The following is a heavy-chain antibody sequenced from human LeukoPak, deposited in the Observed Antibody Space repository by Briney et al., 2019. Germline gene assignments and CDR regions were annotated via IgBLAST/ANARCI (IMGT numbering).Heavy chain of an antibody. CDR1: GYTFTSFE. CDR2: MNPNNGNT. V-gene: IGHV1-8*01. Sequence: ASVKVSCKASGYTFTSFEINWVRQATGQGLEWMGWMNPNNGNTGYAQKFQGRVTMTRDTAISTAYMELSSLTYEDTAVYYCARPTSRPSNYYYMDVWGKGTTVTVSS. CDR3: ARPTSRPSNYYYMDV. J-gene: IGHJ6*03. D-gene: IGHD6-13*01.